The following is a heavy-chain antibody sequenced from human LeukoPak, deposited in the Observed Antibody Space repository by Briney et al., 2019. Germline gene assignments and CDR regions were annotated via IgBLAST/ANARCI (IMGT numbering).Heavy chain of an antibody. D-gene: IGHD6-13*01. CDR1: GYNFNTFG. Sequence: ASVNVSCKASGYNFNTFGISWVRQAPGQGLEWLGWISGHNCNTKYIKKVEGRITFTTDTAASTAYIELRSLKYDDTAVYYCTREGTASTGIGPYDFWGQGTLVTVSS. CDR3: TREGTASTGIGPYDF. V-gene: IGHV1-18*01. CDR2: ISGHNCNT. J-gene: IGHJ4*02.